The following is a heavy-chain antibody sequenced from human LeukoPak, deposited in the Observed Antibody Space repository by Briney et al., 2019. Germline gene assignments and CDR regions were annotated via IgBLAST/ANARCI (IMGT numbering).Heavy chain of an antibody. CDR3: AGAVDYGDYVTVLDY. CDR2: INPSGGST. Sequence: ASVKVSCKASGYTFTSYYMHWVRQAPGQGLEWMGIINPSGGSTSYAQKFQDRVTMTRDTSTSTVYMELSSLRSEDTAVYYCAGAVDYGDYVTVLDYWGQGTLVTVSS. CDR1: GYTFTSYY. D-gene: IGHD4-17*01. J-gene: IGHJ4*02. V-gene: IGHV1-46*01.